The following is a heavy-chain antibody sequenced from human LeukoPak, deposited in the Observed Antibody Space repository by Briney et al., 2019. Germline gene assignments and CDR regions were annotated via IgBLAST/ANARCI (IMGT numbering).Heavy chain of an antibody. Sequence: SETLSLTCTVSGGSISSSSYYWGWIRQPPGTGLEWIGSIYYSGTTYYNPSLKSRVTISVDTSKNQFSLKLSSVTAADTAVYYCARQDGGVYYDFWSGYYSSWFDPWGQGTLVTVSS. CDR3: ARQDGGVYYDFWSGYYSSWFDP. CDR2: IYYSGTT. J-gene: IGHJ5*02. D-gene: IGHD3-3*01. V-gene: IGHV4-39*01. CDR1: GGSISSSSYY.